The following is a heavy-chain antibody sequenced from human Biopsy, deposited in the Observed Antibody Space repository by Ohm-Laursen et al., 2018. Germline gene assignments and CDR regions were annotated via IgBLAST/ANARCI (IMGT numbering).Heavy chain of an antibody. D-gene: IGHD3-16*01. CDR3: ARAVDYYDPYYYYGLDV. V-gene: IGHV4-4*07. CDR1: GGSISDYF. J-gene: IGHJ6*02. Sequence: SDTLSLTCTASGGSISDYFWSWIRQPADKGLEYIGRIYSSGRTFYNPSLKSRVTMSVATSDNQFSLNLSSVTAADTAVYYCARAVDYYDPYYYYGLDVWGQGTTVTVSS. CDR2: IYSSGRT.